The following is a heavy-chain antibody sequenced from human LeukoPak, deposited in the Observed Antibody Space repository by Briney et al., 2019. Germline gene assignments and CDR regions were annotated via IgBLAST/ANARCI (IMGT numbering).Heavy chain of an antibody. CDR3: AKTYYYDSSGYYYAPKYYFDY. D-gene: IGHD3-22*01. CDR2: ISGSGGST. J-gene: IGHJ4*02. Sequence: GGSLRLSCAASGFTFSSYAMSWVRQAPGKGLEWVSAISGSGGSTYYADSVKGRFTISRDNSKNTLYLQMNSLRAEDTAVYYCAKTYYYDSSGYYYAPKYYFDYWGQGTLVTVPS. V-gene: IGHV3-23*01. CDR1: GFTFSSYA.